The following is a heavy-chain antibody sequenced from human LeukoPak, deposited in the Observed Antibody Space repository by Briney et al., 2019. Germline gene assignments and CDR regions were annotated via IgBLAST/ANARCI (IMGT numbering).Heavy chain of an antibody. D-gene: IGHD6-13*01. V-gene: IGHV3-30*18. J-gene: IGHJ6*02. Sequence: PGGSLRLSCAASGFTFSYYGMHWVRQAPGKGLEWVAIISYDGSSKYCADSVKGQFTISRDNSKNTLYLQMNSLRAEDTAVYYCAKETSSTWPYYYYYYGMDVWGQGTTVTVSS. CDR2: ISYDGSSK. CDR1: GFTFSYYG. CDR3: AKETSSTWPYYYYYYGMDV.